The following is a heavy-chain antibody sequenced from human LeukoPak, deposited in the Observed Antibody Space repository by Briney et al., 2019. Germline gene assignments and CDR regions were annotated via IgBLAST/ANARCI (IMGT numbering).Heavy chain of an antibody. J-gene: IGHJ4*02. V-gene: IGHV3-48*01. Sequence: GGSLRLSCAASGFTFSNYWMSWVRQAPGKGLEWVSYISASGSNIYYLDAVKGRFTVSRDNAMNSLFLQMNRPGVEDTAIYYCVRVKGTYFDFWGQGTLVTVSS. CDR2: ISASGSNI. CDR1: GFTFSNYW. D-gene: IGHD1-1*01. CDR3: VRVKGTYFDF.